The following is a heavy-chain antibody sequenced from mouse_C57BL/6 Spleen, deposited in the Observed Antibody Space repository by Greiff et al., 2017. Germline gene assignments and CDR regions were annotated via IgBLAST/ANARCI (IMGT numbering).Heavy chain of an antibody. CDR3: AKRLRLPDYYAMGY. CDR1: GYTFTSYW. V-gene: IGHV1-55*01. J-gene: IGHJ4*01. CDR2: IYPGSGST. D-gene: IGHD3-2*02. Sequence: QVQLQQSGAELVKPGASVKMSCKASGYTFTSYWITWVKQRPGQGLEWIGDIYPGSGSTNYNEKFKSKATLTVDTSSSTAYRQLSSLTSEDSAVYYCAKRLRLPDYYAMGYWGQGTSVTVSS.